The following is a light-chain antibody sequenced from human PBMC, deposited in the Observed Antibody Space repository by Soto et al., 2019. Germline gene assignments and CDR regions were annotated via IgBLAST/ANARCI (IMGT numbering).Light chain of an antibody. CDR2: DAS. V-gene: IGKV1-5*01. CDR1: QSISRW. Sequence: DVQMTQSPSTLSSPLLDIVTITYLSSQSISRWLAWYQQKPGKAPKVLIWDASSLQRGVPSRFSGSGSGTEFSLTIRSLQPDDFATYYSQQYHGYSTWTFGHGSKVDIK. CDR3: QQYHGYSTWT. J-gene: IGKJ1*01.